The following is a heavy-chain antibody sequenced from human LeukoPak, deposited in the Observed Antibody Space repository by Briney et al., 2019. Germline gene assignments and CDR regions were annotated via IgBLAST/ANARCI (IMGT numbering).Heavy chain of an antibody. CDR1: GDSVSSDSYY. V-gene: IGHV4-61*01. J-gene: IGHJ5*02. D-gene: IGHD2-2*01. CDR3: ARGLEVART. Sequence: PSETLSLTCAVSGDSVSSDSYYWHWIRRSPGKGLEWVGFVYYSGRTKYNPSLKSRVAMSIDTSKNQFSLKLRSVTAADTAVYYCARGLEVARTWGQGTLVTVSS. CDR2: VYYSGRT.